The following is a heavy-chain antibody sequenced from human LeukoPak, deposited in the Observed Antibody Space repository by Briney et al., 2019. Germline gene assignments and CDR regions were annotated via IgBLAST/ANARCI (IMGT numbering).Heavy chain of an antibody. D-gene: IGHD6-13*01. Sequence: PGGSLRLSCAASGFTFSSYAMYWGRQAPGKGLEYVSAISTNGGSTYYANSVKGRFTISRDNSKNTLYLQMGSLRAEDMGVYYCAGGSSWYRGIDYWGQGTLVTVSS. CDR2: ISTNGGST. CDR1: GFTFSSYA. CDR3: AGGSSWYRGIDY. J-gene: IGHJ4*02. V-gene: IGHV3-64*01.